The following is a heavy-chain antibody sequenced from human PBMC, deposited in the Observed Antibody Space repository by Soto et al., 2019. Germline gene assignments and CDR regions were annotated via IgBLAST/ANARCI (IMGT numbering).Heavy chain of an antibody. V-gene: IGHV4-30-2*01. CDR2: INHRETT. J-gene: IGHJ4*02. D-gene: IGHD1-26*01. CDR3: ARGGGSDSFDY. CDR1: GASINFGGYS. Sequence: PLSLPCTVSGASINFGGYSWSWIRQTPGKGPEWIGYINHRETTFYNPASEGRLLLVIDSAKDQHSLTLPSMAAADSAVYFCARGGGSDSFDYWGQGILVTFSS.